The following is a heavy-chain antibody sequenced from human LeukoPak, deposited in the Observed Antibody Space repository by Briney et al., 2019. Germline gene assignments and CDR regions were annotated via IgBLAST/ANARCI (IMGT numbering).Heavy chain of an antibody. J-gene: IGHJ4*02. Sequence: PSETLSLTCTVSGGSISSYYWSWIRQPPGKGLEWIGYIYYSGSTNYNPSLKSRVTISVDTSKNQFSLKLSSVTAADTAVYYCARGGYSSSSRPFDYWGQGIPVTVSS. V-gene: IGHV4-59*01. CDR2: IYYSGST. CDR3: ARGGYSSSSRPFDY. D-gene: IGHD6-6*01. CDR1: GGSISSYY.